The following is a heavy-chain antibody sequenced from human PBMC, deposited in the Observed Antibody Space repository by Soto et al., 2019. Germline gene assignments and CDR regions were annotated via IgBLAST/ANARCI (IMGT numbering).Heavy chain of an antibody. V-gene: IGHV3-23*01. Sequence: GGSLRLSCAASGFTFSSYAMSWVRQAPGKGLEWVSVISGSGGSTYYAVSVKGRFTISRDNSKYTLYLQMNSLRAEDTAVYYCTKGESGSSIKFIYYYYGMDVWGQGTTVTVSS. CDR2: ISGSGGST. J-gene: IGHJ6*02. CDR3: TKGESGSSIKFIYYYYGMDV. CDR1: GFTFSSYA. D-gene: IGHD3-10*01.